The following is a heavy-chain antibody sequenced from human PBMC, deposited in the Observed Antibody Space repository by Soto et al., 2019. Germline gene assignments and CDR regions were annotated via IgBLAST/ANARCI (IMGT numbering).Heavy chain of an antibody. CDR3: ARTLYSSGWSVHYYYYGMDV. CDR2: IIPIFGTA. D-gene: IGHD6-19*01. Sequence: SVKVSCKASGGTFSSYAISWVRQAPGQGLEWMGGIIPIFGTANYAQKFQGRVTITADESTSTAYMELSSLRSEDTAVYYCARTLYSSGWSVHYYYYGMDVWGQGTTVTVSS. CDR1: GGTFSSYA. J-gene: IGHJ6*02. V-gene: IGHV1-69*13.